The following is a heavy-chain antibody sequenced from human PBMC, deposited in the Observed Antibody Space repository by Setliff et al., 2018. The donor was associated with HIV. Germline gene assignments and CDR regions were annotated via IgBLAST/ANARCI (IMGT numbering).Heavy chain of an antibody. CDR1: GFTFSSYA. V-gene: IGHV3-30*02. D-gene: IGHD1-26*01. CDR3: AKDLGRVDWFDP. CDR2: IRNDGSTT. J-gene: IGHJ5*02. Sequence: GGSLRLSYAASGFTFSSYAMSWVRQAPGKGLEWVGFIRNDGSTTDYADSVKGRFTISRDNSKNTLYLQLNSLRAEDTAVYYCAKDLGRVDWFDPWGQGTLVTVSS.